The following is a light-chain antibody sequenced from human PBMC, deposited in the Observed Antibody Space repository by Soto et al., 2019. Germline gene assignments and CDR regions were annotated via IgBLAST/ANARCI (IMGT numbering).Light chain of an antibody. Sequence: EIVMTQSPATLSMSPGERATLSCRASQSVSTTVAWYQQKPGQAPRLLIYDASTRATGVPARFSGSGSGTDFTLTVTSLQSEDFGVYYCQQYKDWPTTFGQGTKVDIK. CDR1: QSVSTT. V-gene: IGKV3-15*01. J-gene: IGKJ1*01. CDR2: DAS. CDR3: QQYKDWPTT.